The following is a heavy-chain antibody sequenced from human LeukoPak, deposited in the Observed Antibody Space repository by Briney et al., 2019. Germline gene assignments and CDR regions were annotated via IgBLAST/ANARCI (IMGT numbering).Heavy chain of an antibody. Sequence: GASVKVSCKASGYTFTGYYMHWVRQAPGQGLEWMGWINPNSGGTNYAQKFQGRVTMTRDTSISTAYMEPSRLRSDDTAVYYCARVSGRGNWFDPWGQGTLVTVSS. D-gene: IGHD2/OR15-2a*01. V-gene: IGHV1-2*02. J-gene: IGHJ5*02. CDR1: GYTFTGYY. CDR3: ARVSGRGNWFDP. CDR2: INPNSGGT.